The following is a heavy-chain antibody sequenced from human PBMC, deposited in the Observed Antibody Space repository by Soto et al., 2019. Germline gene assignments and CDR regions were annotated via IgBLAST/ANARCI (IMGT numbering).Heavy chain of an antibody. CDR1: GYTFTGYY. D-gene: IGHD6-13*01. Sequence: ASVKVSCKASGYTFTGYYMHWVRQAPGQGLEWMGWINPNSGGTNYAQKFQGWVTMTRDTSISTAYMELSRLRSDDTAVYYCARGSVSSSWYYYGMDVWGQGTTVTVSS. CDR2: INPNSGGT. CDR3: ARGSVSSSWYYYGMDV. V-gene: IGHV1-2*04. J-gene: IGHJ6*02.